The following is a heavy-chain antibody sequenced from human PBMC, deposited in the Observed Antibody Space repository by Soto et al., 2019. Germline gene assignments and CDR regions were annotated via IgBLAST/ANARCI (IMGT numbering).Heavy chain of an antibody. CDR1: GFTFSSYA. Sequence: GGSLRLSCAASGFTFSSYAMHWVRQAPGKGLEWVAVISYDGSNKYYADSVKGRFTISRDNSKNTLYLQMNSLRAEDTAVYYCARGERTNWNLLMGWGQGTLVTVSS. D-gene: IGHD1-7*01. CDR2: ISYDGSNK. J-gene: IGHJ4*02. CDR3: ARGERTNWNLLMG. V-gene: IGHV3-30-3*01.